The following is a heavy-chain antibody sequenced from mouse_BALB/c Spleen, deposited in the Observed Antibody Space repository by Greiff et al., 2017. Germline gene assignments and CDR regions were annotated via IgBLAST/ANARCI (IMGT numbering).Heavy chain of an antibody. Sequence: QVQLKESGAELVRPGVSVKISCKGSGYTFTDYAMHWVKQSHAKSLEWIGVISTYYGDASYNQKFKGKATMTVDKSSSTAYMELARLTSEDSAIYYCARDYDYDKGYAMDYWGQGTSVTVSS. D-gene: IGHD2-4*01. CDR3: ARDYDYDKGYAMDY. CDR1: GYTFTDYA. J-gene: IGHJ4*01. CDR2: ISTYYGDA. V-gene: IGHV1S137*01.